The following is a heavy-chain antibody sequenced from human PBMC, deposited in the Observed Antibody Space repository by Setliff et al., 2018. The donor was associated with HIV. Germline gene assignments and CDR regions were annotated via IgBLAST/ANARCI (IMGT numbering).Heavy chain of an antibody. CDR1: GGTFSSYV. J-gene: IGHJ5*02. V-gene: IGHV1-69*13. CDR2: IIPIFGTA. CDR3: ARDFSGQQLVGGWFDP. D-gene: IGHD6-13*01. Sequence: SVKVSCKASGGTFSSYVISWVRQAPGQGLEWTGGIIPIFGTANYAQKFQGRVTITADESTSTAHMELSSLRSDDTAVYYCARDFSGQQLVGGWFDPWGQGTLVTVSS.